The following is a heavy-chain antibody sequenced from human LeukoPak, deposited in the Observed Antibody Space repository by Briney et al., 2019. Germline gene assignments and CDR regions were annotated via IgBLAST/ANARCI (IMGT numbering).Heavy chain of an antibody. CDR2: ISAYNGYT. V-gene: IGHV1-18*01. Sequence: ASVKVSCKGSGYTFTSYAIGWVRQAPGQGLEWMGWISAYNGYTNYAQSLQGRVTMTTDTSTSTAYMELRSLRSDDTAMYYCARVGGNYEGLIDYWGQGTLVTVSS. J-gene: IGHJ4*02. D-gene: IGHD1-26*01. CDR3: ARVGGNYEGLIDY. CDR1: GYTFTSYA.